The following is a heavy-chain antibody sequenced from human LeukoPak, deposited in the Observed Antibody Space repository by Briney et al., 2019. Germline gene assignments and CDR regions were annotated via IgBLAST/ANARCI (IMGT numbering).Heavy chain of an antibody. D-gene: IGHD3-10*02. J-gene: IGHJ6*02. V-gene: IGHV3-23*01. Sequence: GGSLRLSCAASGFTFSKYAMSWVRQAPGKGLEWVSAISGSGDSTYYTDSVKGRFTISRDNSKNTLFLQLHNLRVEDTALYYCARDLHYYVAMDVWGQGTTVTVSS. CDR3: ARDLHYYVAMDV. CDR1: GFTFSKYA. CDR2: ISGSGDST.